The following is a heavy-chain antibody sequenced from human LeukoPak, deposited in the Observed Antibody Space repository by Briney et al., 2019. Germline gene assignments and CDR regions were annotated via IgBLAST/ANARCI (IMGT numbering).Heavy chain of an antibody. J-gene: IGHJ5*02. CDR3: AKKVASSGEFDR. D-gene: IGHD6-25*01. CDR1: AFTFSSYA. Sequence: GGSLRLSCAASAFTFSSYAMSWVRQAPGKGLEWVSGISGSGGTTYYADSVKGRFTISRDNSNTALYLQMNSLRDEDAAVYYCAKKVASSGEFDRWGQGTLVTVSS. CDR2: ISGSGGTT. V-gene: IGHV3-23*01.